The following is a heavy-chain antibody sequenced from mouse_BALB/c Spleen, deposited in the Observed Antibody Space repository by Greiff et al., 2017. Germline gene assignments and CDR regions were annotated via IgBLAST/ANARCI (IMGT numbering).Heavy chain of an antibody. CDR1: GFTFSSYG. J-gene: IGHJ4*01. CDR2: INSNGGST. Sequence: EVQLVESGGGLVQPGGSLKLSCAASGFTFSSYGMSWVRQTPDKRLELVATINSNGGSTYYPDSVKGRFTISRDNAKNTLYLQMSSLKSENTAMYYCSKSYSNYNYAIDYWGQGTSVTVSS. D-gene: IGHD2-5*01. CDR3: SKSYSNYNYAIDY. V-gene: IGHV5-6-3*01.